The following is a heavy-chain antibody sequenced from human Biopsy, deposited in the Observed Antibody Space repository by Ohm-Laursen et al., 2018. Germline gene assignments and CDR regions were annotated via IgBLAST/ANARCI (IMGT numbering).Heavy chain of an antibody. CDR1: GVYISDYY. CDR2: VYYTGST. D-gene: IGHD3-22*01. CDR3: ARDRGYYSDRTVPGYFDL. Sequence: GTLSLTCCVSGVYISDYYWSWIRQPPGKGLEWIGYVYYTGSTDYNPSLQSRVTISVDTSKNHFSLRLRSVTPADTAIYYCARDRGYYSDRTVPGYFDLWGRGTLVTVSS. V-gene: IGHV4-59*01. J-gene: IGHJ2*01.